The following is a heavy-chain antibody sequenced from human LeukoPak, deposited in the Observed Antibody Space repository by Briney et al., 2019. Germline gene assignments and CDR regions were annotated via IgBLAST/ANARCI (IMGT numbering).Heavy chain of an antibody. CDR1: GGSISSYY. Sequence: SETLSLTCTVSGGSISSYYWSWIRQPPGKGLEWIGYIYYSGSTNYNPSLKSRVTISVDTSKNQFSLKLSSVIAADTAVYYCARVLVCSGGSCYSGFVGAFDIWGQGTMVTVSS. D-gene: IGHD2-15*01. CDR2: IYYSGST. CDR3: ARVLVCSGGSCYSGFVGAFDI. V-gene: IGHV4-59*01. J-gene: IGHJ3*02.